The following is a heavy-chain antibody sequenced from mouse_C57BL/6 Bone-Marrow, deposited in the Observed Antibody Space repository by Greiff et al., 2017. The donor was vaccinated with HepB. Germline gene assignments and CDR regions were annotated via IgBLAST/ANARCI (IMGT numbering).Heavy chain of an antibody. CDR1: GFTFSSYT. D-gene: IGHD1-1*01. Sequence: DVQLVESGGGLVKPGGSLKLSCAASGFTFSSYTMSWVRQTPEKRLEWVATISGGGGNTYYPDSVKGRFTISRDNAKNTLYLQMSSLRSEDTALYYCARLGNLLVEGFDYWGQGTTLTVSS. J-gene: IGHJ2*01. V-gene: IGHV5-9*01. CDR2: ISGGGGNT. CDR3: ARLGNLLVEGFDY.